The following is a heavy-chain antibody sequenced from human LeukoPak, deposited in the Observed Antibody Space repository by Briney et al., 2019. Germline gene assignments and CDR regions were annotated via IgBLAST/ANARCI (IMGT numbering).Heavy chain of an antibody. D-gene: IGHD5-24*01. CDR3: ASAGLEMATTLYYYYYMDV. CDR1: GFTFSSYA. J-gene: IGHJ6*03. V-gene: IGHV3-64*01. CDR2: ISSNGGST. Sequence: GGSLRLSCAASGFTFSSYAMHWVRQAPGKGLEYVSAISSNGGSTYYANSVKGRFTISRDNSKNTLYLQMGSLRAEDMAVYYCASAGLEMATTLYYYYYMDVWGKGTTVTVSS.